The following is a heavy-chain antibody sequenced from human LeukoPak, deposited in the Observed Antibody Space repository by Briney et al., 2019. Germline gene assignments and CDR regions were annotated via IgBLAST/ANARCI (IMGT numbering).Heavy chain of an antibody. CDR1: GGSISSYY. CDR3: ARGAPDYFDY. J-gene: IGHJ4*02. V-gene: IGHV4-59*01. CDR2: IYYSGST. Sequence: SETLSLTCTVSGGSISSYYWRWIRQPPGKGLEWIGYIYYSGSTNYNPSLKSRVTISVDTSKNQFSLKLSSVTAADTAVYYCARGAPDYFDYWGQGTLVTVSS.